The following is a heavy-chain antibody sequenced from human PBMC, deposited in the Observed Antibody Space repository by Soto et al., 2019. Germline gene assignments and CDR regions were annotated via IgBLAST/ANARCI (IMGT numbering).Heavy chain of an antibody. J-gene: IGHJ4*02. CDR2: VYYTGST. D-gene: IGHD6-19*01. Sequence: ETISLTCSVSGDSISGSYWSWIRQSPGKGLEWLGYVYYTGSTNYSPSLRSRVSISVDTSKNEFSLRLSSVTAADTAVYFCARSVAVPGAHIDYWGQGTQVTVSS. V-gene: IGHV4-59*01. CDR3: ARSVAVPGAHIDY. CDR1: GDSISGSY.